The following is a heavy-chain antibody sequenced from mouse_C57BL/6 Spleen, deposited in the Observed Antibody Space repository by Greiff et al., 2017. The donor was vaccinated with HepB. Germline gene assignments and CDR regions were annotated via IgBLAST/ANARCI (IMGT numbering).Heavy chain of an antibody. D-gene: IGHD2-2*01. V-gene: IGHV1-22*01. Sequence: EVQLQQSGPELVKPGASVKMSCKASGYTFTDYNMHWVKQSHGKSLEWIGYINPNNGGTSYNQKFKGKATLTVNKYSSTAYMELRSLTSEDSAVYYCASPLGYDCAMDYWGQGTSVTVSS. CDR1: GYTFTDYN. CDR2: INPNNGGT. CDR3: ASPLGYDCAMDY. J-gene: IGHJ4*01.